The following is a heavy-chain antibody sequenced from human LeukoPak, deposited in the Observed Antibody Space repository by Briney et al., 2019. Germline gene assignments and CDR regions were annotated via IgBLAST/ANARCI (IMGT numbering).Heavy chain of an antibody. D-gene: IGHD6-19*01. Sequence: GGSPRLSCAASGFTFSSYSMNWVRQAPGKGLEWVSYISSSSSTIYYADSVKGRFTISRDNAKNSLYLQMNSLRDEDTAVYYCARESGSSGWFPNFDYWGQGTLVTVSS. J-gene: IGHJ4*02. V-gene: IGHV3-48*02. CDR1: GFTFSSYS. CDR3: ARESGSSGWFPNFDY. CDR2: ISSSSSTI.